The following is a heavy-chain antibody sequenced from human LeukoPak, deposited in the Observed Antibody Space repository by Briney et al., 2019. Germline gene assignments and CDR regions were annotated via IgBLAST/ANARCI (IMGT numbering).Heavy chain of an antibody. Sequence: PSRTLSLTCTVSGVSISSGDYYWSWIGQPPGKGLEWFGYIYYRGSTYYNPSLKSRVTISVDTSKNQFSLKLSSVTAADTAVYYCARDHGSGSYGMDVWGQGTTVTVSS. CDR2: IYYRGST. D-gene: IGHD3-10*01. CDR3: ARDHGSGSYGMDV. J-gene: IGHJ6*02. CDR1: GVSISSGDYY. V-gene: IGHV4-30-4*01.